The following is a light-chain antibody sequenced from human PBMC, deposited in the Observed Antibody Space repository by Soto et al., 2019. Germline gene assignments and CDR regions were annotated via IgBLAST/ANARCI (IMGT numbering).Light chain of an antibody. CDR3: CSYTISATLV. Sequence: QSALTQPASVSGSPGQSITISCSGTTNDIGGYNYVSWYQHHPGKVPKVIIYDVRNRPSGVSNRFYGSKSGNTASLTISGLQAENEADYYCCSYTISATLVFGGGTKLTVL. CDR2: DVR. V-gene: IGLV2-14*03. J-gene: IGLJ3*02. CDR1: TNDIGGYNY.